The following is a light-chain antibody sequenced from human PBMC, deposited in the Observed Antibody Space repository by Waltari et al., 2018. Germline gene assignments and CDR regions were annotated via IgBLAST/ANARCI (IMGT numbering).Light chain of an antibody. V-gene: IGKV3-15*01. CDR3: QQDNNWPPGT. CDR1: QSIGSS. Sequence: TVVTQSPVTLSVSPGERATLSCRTTQSIGSSLAWYQQKPGQAPRLLINHASTRATGIPARFSGSGSETEFTLTISSLQSEDFAVYYCQQDNNWPPGTFGQGTKVEV. CDR2: HAS. J-gene: IGKJ1*01.